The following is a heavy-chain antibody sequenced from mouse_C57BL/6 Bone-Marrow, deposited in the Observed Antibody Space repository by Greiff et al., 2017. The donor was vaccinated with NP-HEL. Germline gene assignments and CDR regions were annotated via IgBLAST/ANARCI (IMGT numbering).Heavy chain of an antibody. CDR2: IDPSDSYT. Sequence: QVQLQQPGAELVRPGTSVKLSCKASGYTFTSYWMHWVKQRPGQGLEWIGVIDPSDSYTNYNQKFKDKATLTVDTSSSTAYMQLSSLTSEDSAVYYCARPHYYGSSHWYFDVWGTGTTVTVSS. D-gene: IGHD1-1*01. CDR1: GYTFTSYW. CDR3: ARPHYYGSSHWYFDV. V-gene: IGHV1-59*01. J-gene: IGHJ1*03.